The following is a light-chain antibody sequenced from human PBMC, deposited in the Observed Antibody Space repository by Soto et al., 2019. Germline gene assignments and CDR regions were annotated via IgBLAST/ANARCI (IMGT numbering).Light chain of an antibody. CDR1: QSVGNF. J-gene: IGKJ5*01. CDR2: DAW. CDR3: QQRSNWPL. Sequence: EVVLTQSPATLSLSPGERAALSCRASQSVGNFLGWYQQKPGQAPRLLIYDAWNRATGIPARFSGSGSGTAFTLTISSLEPEDFAVYYCQQRSNWPLFGQGTRLEIK. V-gene: IGKV3-11*01.